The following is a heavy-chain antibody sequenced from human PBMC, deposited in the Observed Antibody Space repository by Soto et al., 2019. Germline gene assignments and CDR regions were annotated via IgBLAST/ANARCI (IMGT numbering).Heavy chain of an antibody. V-gene: IGHV1-69*01. CDR1: GGTFKTYT. CDR3: ATWRTYSGSYCFDY. CDR2: IIPMYDSA. Sequence: QVQLVQSGAELKKPGSSVNVSCAASGGTFKTYTINWVRQAPGQGLEWIGQIIPMYDSANYAQRFQGRVTISADQSTKIAYMALSGLRSEATALYYCATWRTYSGSYCFDYWGQGTLVSVSS. J-gene: IGHJ4*02. D-gene: IGHD1-26*01.